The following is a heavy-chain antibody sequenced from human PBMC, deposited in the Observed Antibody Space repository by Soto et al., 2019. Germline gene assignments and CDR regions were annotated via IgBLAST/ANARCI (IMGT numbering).Heavy chain of an antibody. V-gene: IGHV4-39*01. J-gene: IGHJ5*02. Sequence: PSETLSLTCTVSGVSISSSSYFWGWIRQPPGKGLEWIGSIYHSGSTSDNPSLRSRVTISVDTSKNQFSLKLSSVTAADTAVYFCARHAGYSSGRRWFDPWGQGTLVTVSS. CDR1: GVSISSSSYF. D-gene: IGHD3-22*01. CDR2: IYHSGST. CDR3: ARHAGYSSGRRWFDP.